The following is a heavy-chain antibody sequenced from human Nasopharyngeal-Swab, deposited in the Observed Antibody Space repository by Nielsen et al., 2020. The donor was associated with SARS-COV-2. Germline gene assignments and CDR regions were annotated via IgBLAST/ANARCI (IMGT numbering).Heavy chain of an antibody. D-gene: IGHD4/OR15-4a*01. CDR1: GFSFSSYS. CDR3: AREVRGYIDY. Sequence: ESLKISCAASGFSFSSYSMNLVRQTPGEGLEWISYISSIGSTIYYAESEKGRFTRARDHAKTSLYLQMNNLRVDDTAVYYCAREVRGYIDYWGQGTLVTVSS. CDR2: ISSIGSTI. V-gene: IGHV3-48*04. J-gene: IGHJ4*01.